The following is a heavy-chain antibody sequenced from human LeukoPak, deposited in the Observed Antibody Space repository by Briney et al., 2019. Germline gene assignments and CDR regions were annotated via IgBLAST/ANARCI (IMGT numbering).Heavy chain of an antibody. CDR1: GFTFSSYG. V-gene: IGHV3-33*06. CDR2: IWYDGSNK. Sequence: PGGSLRLSCAASGFTFSSYGMHWVRQAPGKGLEWVVVIWYDGSNKYYADSVEGRFTISRDNSKNTLYLQMNSLRDEDTAVYYCAKDIYGDYGGLDYWGQGTLVTVSS. CDR3: AKDIYGDYGGLDY. D-gene: IGHD4-17*01. J-gene: IGHJ4*02.